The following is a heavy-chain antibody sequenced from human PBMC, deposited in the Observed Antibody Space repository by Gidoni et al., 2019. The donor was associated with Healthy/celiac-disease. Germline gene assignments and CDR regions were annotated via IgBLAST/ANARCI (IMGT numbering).Heavy chain of an antibody. CDR3: ARMVAAPYYFDY. D-gene: IGHD2-15*01. CDR2: INWNGGST. J-gene: IGHJ4*02. CDR1: GFTFDDYG. V-gene: IGHV3-20*01. Sequence: EVQLVESGGGVVRPGGALRLYGAASGFTFDDYGMSWVRQAPGKGLEWVSGINWNGGSTGYADSVKGRFTISRDNAKNSLYLQMNSLRAEDTALYHCARMVAAPYYFDYWGQGTLVTVSS.